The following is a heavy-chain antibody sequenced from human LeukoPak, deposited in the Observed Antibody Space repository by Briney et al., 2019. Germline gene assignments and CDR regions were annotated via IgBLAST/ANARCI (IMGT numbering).Heavy chain of an antibody. CDR2: IFYSGTT. V-gene: IGHV4-31*03. J-gene: IGHJ4*02. D-gene: IGHD7-27*01. CDR3: ARDLGGLGKIDY. CDR1: GGSFSSGGYY. Sequence: SETLSLTCTVSGGSFSSGGYYWSWIRQHPGKGLEWIGYIFYSGTTYYNPSLKSRVIISVDASKNQFSLRLSSVTAADTAAYYCARDLGGLGKIDYWGQGTLVTVSS.